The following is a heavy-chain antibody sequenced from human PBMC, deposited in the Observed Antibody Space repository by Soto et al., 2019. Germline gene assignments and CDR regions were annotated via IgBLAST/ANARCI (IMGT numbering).Heavy chain of an antibody. CDR2: IYYSGST. Sequence: QLQLQESGPGLVKPSETLSLTCTVSGGSISSSSYYWGWIRQPPGKGLEWIGSIYYSGSTYYNPSLKSRVTISVDTSKNQFSLKLSSVTAADTAVYYCASVGALYVWGSYLRASWFDPWGQGTLVTVSS. D-gene: IGHD3-16*02. V-gene: IGHV4-39*01. CDR1: GGSISSSSYY. J-gene: IGHJ5*02. CDR3: ASVGALYVWGSYLRASWFDP.